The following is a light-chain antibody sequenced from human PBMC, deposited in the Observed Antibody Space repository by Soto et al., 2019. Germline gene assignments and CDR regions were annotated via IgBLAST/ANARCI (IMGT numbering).Light chain of an antibody. CDR3: FSYAGSRV. CDR2: DVN. Sequence: QSALTQPRSVSGSPGQSVTISCTGTSSDVGGYDYVSWYQQHPGKAPKLMIFDVNKRPSGVPDRFSDSKSGNTASLTISGLQAEDEADYSCFSYAGSRVFGGGTKLTVL. V-gene: IGLV2-11*01. J-gene: IGLJ2*01. CDR1: SSDVGGYDY.